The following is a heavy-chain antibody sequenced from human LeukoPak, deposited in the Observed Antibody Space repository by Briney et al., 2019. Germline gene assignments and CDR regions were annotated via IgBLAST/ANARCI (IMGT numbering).Heavy chain of an antibody. CDR3: ARCMSELDYGDYAYYYHMDV. CDR2: FYSSTRT. D-gene: IGHD4-17*01. CDR1: GDSLTSGSRY. V-gene: IGHV4-61*09. Sequence: SETLSLTCTVSGDSLTSGSRYWSWIRQPAGKGLEWIGHFYSSTRTTYNPSLESRVTISGDTAKNQFSLKLGSVTAADTAVYFCARCMSELDYGDYAYYYHMDVWGKGTTVTVSS. J-gene: IGHJ6*04.